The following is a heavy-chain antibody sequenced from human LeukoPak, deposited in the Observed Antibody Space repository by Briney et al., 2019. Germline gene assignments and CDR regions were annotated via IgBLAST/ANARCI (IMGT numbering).Heavy chain of an antibody. CDR1: GYTFTDHY. CDR2: INPNSGDT. CDR3: ARRLTTSQDLDY. V-gene: IGHV1-2*02. D-gene: IGHD2-2*01. J-gene: IGHJ4*02. Sequence: ASVTVSCKASGYTFTDHYMYWVRQAPGQGLEWMGWINPNSGDTNYAQKFQGRVTMTRDTSISTAYMDLNRLTSDDTAVYYCARRLTTSQDLDYWGQGTLVTVSS.